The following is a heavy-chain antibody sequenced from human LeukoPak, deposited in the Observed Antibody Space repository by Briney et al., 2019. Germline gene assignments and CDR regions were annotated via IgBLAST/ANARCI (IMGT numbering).Heavy chain of an antibody. Sequence: SETLSLTCAVYGGSFSGYYWSWIRQPPGKGLEWIGEISHSGSTNYNPSLKSRVTISVDTSKNQFSLKLSSVTAADTAVYYCARRSGYYYGSGSSYNWFDPWGQGTLVTVSS. CDR1: GGSFSGYY. D-gene: IGHD3-10*01. V-gene: IGHV4-34*01. CDR2: ISHSGST. J-gene: IGHJ5*02. CDR3: ARRSGYYYGSGSSYNWFDP.